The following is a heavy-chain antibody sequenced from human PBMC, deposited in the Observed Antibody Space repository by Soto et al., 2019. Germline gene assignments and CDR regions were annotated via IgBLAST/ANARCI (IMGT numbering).Heavy chain of an antibody. CDR2: IIPILGIA. V-gene: IGHV1-69*04. D-gene: IGHD2-2*03. Sequence: GASVKVSCTASGGTFSSYTISWVRQAPGQGLEWMGRIIPILGIANYAQKFQGRVTITADKSTSTAYMELSSLRSEDTAVYYCARDLQALPGPDVGYCSSTSCYAGYFGYWGQGTLVTVSS. J-gene: IGHJ4*02. CDR3: ARDLQALPGPDVGYCSSTSCYAGYFGY. CDR1: GGTFSSYT.